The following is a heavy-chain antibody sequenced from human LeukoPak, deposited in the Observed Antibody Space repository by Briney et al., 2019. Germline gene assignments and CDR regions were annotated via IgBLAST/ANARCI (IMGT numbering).Heavy chain of an antibody. CDR2: ISAYSGNT. J-gene: IGHJ3*02. V-gene: IGHV1-18*01. CDR3: ARQGYCTSPSCYARGDDAFDI. Sequence: GASVKVSCKASGYTFTNYGISWVRQAPGQGLEWTACISAYSGNTNYAQNFQGRLTMTTDTSTNTAYMELRSLRSDDTAVYYCARQGYCTSPSCYARGDDAFDIWGQGTMVTVSS. D-gene: IGHD2-2*01. CDR1: GYTFTNYG.